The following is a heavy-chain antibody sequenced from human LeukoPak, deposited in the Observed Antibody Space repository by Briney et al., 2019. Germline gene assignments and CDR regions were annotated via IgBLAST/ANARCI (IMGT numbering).Heavy chain of an antibody. CDR1: SGSISTSNYY. J-gene: IGHJ5*02. Sequence: WETLSLTCTVSSGSISTSNYYWGWVRQPPGKALEWIGNIFYSGSTYYSPSLKSRVTISLDTSKNQFSLKLTSVTAADTAVYYCARERTLVVGARYWFDPWGQGTLVTVSS. V-gene: IGHV4-39*07. CDR3: ARERTLVVGARYWFDP. CDR2: IFYSGST. D-gene: IGHD1-26*01.